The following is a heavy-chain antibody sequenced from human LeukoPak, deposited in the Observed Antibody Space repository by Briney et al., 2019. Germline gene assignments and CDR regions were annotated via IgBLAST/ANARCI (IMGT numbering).Heavy chain of an antibody. CDR2: IKPDGGDT. V-gene: IGHV1-2*02. Sequence: ASVTVSCKASGYTFTDYYLHWVRQAPGHGLEWMGWIKPDGGDTNYAQRLQGRVTMTRDTSISTAYMELTNLSPDDTAVYYCARGITIYGVMIIYFDSWGQGTLVTVSS. CDR1: GYTFTDYY. CDR3: ARGITIYGVMIIYFDS. D-gene: IGHD3-3*01. J-gene: IGHJ4*02.